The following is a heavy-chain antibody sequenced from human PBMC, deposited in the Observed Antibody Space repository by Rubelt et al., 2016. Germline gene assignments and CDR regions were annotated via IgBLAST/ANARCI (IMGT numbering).Heavy chain of an antibody. Sequence: TLTLTCTFSGFSLSSSGMCVSWIRQPPGKALEWLARIDWDDDKYYSTSLKTRLTISKDTSKNQVVLTMTKMDPVDTATYYCARSYCFTVATTYVYWGLGTLVSVSA. J-gene: IGHJ4*02. D-gene: IGHD5-12*01. CDR1: GFSLSSSGMC. CDR3: ARSYCFTVATTYVY. CDR2: IDWDDDK. V-gene: IGHV2-70*11.